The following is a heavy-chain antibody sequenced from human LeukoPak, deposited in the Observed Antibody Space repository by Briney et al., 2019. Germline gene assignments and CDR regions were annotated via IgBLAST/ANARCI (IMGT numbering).Heavy chain of an antibody. Sequence: GGSLRLSCAASGFTFSSFGMHWVRQAPGKGLEWVAVISYDGSNKYSADSVKGRFTISRDNSKNTLYLQMNSLRAEDTAVYYCATDHGFHYGAYFDYWGQGTLVTVSS. CDR1: GFTFSSFG. D-gene: IGHD4-17*01. V-gene: IGHV3-30*03. CDR3: ATDHGFHYGAYFDY. J-gene: IGHJ4*02. CDR2: ISYDGSNK.